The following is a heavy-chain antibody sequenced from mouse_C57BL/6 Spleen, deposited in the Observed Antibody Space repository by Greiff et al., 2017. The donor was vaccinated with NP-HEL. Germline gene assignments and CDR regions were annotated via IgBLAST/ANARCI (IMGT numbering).Heavy chain of an antibody. Sequence: DVLLVESGGGLVKPGGSLKLSCAASGFTFSSYAMSWVRQTPEKRLEWVATISDGGSYTYYPDNVKGRFTISRDNAKNNLYLQMSHLKSEDTAMYFCARRGDGSCPYWGQGTTLTVSS. CDR1: GFTFSSYA. J-gene: IGHJ2*01. D-gene: IGHD1-1*01. CDR3: ARRGDGSCPY. CDR2: ISDGGSYT. V-gene: IGHV5-4*01.